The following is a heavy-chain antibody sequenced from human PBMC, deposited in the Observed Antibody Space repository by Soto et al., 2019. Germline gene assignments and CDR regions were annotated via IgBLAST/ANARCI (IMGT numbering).Heavy chain of an antibody. Sequence: ASVKVSCKASGYTFTSYYMHWVRQAPGQGLEWMGIINPSGGSTSYAQKFQGRVTMTRDTSTSTVYMELSSLRSEDTAVYYCARDLGFIGSSGWGTDYYYYGMDVWGQGTTVTVSS. J-gene: IGHJ6*02. CDR2: INPSGGST. D-gene: IGHD3-22*01. V-gene: IGHV1-46*01. CDR3: ARDLGFIGSSGWGTDYYYYGMDV. CDR1: GYTFTSYY.